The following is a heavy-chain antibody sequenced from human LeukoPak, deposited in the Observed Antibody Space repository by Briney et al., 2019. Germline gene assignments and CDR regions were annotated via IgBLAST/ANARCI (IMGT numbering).Heavy chain of an antibody. J-gene: IGHJ4*02. D-gene: IGHD6-19*01. CDR2: IRYDGSNK. CDR1: GFTFSGYG. CDR3: AKDQYSSGAYYFDY. V-gene: IGHV3-30*02. Sequence: GGSLRLSCAASGFTFSGYGMHWVRQAPGKGLEWVAFIRYDGSNKYYADSVKGRFTISRDNSKNTLYLQMNSLRAEDTAVYYCAKDQYSSGAYYFDYWGQGTLVTVSS.